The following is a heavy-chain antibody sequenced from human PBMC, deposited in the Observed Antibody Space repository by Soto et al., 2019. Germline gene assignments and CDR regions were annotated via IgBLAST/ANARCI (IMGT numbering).Heavy chain of an antibody. CDR1: GFTFSNYA. J-gene: IGHJ4*02. D-gene: IGHD1-7*01. CDR3: ARDLSGTLDY. CDR2: IWYDVSTK. V-gene: IGHV3-33*01. Sequence: LSLSCSASGFTFSNYAMHWVRQAPGKGLEWVASIWYDVSTKYYVDSVKGRFTISRDNSKNTLSLQMSSLKAEDTAVYYCARDLSGTLDYWGQGTLVTVSS.